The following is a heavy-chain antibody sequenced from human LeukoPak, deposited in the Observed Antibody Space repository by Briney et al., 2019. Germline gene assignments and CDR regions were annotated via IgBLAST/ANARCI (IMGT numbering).Heavy chain of an antibody. D-gene: IGHD4-17*01. Sequence: GGSLRLSCAASGFTFSSDGMNWVRQAPGKGLEWVSSISGSSSYIYYADSVKGRFTISRDNAKNSLYLQMNSLRAEDTAVYYCASGDYGDYAIYWGQGTLVTVSS. CDR3: ASGDYGDYAIY. J-gene: IGHJ4*02. CDR2: ISGSSSYI. CDR1: GFTFSSDG. V-gene: IGHV3-21*01.